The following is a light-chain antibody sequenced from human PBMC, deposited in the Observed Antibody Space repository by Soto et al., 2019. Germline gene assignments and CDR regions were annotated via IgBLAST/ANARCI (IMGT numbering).Light chain of an antibody. V-gene: IGLV1-40*01. Sequence: QLVLTQPPSVSGAPGQRVTISCTGSYSNIGAGYEVHWYQQVPGTAPKLLVSGHNNRPSGVPDRFFGSKSGTSASLTIIGLQAEDEADYYCQSFDNSVSGSGVFGGGTKVTVL. CDR1: YSNIGAGYE. J-gene: IGLJ3*02. CDR2: GHN. CDR3: QSFDNSVSGSGV.